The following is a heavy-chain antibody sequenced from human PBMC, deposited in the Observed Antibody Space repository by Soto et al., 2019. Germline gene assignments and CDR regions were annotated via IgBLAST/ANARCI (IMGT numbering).Heavy chain of an antibody. J-gene: IGHJ4*02. Sequence: SETLSLTCAVSGGSFTSNNWWTWVRQPPGQGLEWIGEIYRTGSTNYNPSLKSRVTISLDKSENQFSLKVTSLTAADTAVYYCARGPYRWEPLGPFDYWGQGTLVTVSS. D-gene: IGHD1-26*01. CDR3: ARGPYRWEPLGPFDY. CDR2: IYRTGST. V-gene: IGHV4-4*02. CDR1: GGSFTSNNW.